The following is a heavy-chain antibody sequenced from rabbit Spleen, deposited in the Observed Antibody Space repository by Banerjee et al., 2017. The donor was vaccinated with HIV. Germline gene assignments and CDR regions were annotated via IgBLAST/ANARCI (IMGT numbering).Heavy chain of an antibody. V-gene: IGHV1S45*01. D-gene: IGHD8-1*01. CDR1: GFSFSPVNW. J-gene: IGHJ6*01. CDR3: ARDSGSSFSSYGMDL. Sequence: QEQLVESGGGLVQPEGSLTLTCTASGFSFSPVNWIYWVRQAPGKGLEWIGCIYTGSGSTYYASWVNGRFTISKASSTTVTLQMTSLTAADTATYFCARDSGSSFSSYGMDLWGQGTLVTVS. CDR2: IYTGSGST.